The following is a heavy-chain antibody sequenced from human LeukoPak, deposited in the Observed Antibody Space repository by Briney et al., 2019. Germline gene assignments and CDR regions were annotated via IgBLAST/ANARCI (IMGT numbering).Heavy chain of an antibody. CDR2: IYYSRST. CDR1: GVSVSSGSYY. Sequence: SETLSLTCTVSGVSVSSGSYYWSWIRQPPGKGLEWIGYIYYSRSTNYNPSLKSRVTISVDTSKNQFSLRLSSVTAADTAVYYCARDLVGAPDYWGQGTLVTVSS. V-gene: IGHV4-61*01. J-gene: IGHJ4*02. CDR3: ARDLVGAPDY. D-gene: IGHD3-10*01.